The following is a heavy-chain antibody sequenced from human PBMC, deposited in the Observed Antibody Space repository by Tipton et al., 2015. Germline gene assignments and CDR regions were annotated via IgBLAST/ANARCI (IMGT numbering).Heavy chain of an antibody. J-gene: IGHJ4*02. D-gene: IGHD3-10*01. CDR2: IYYSGST. CDR3: ARWFGEFMVTELYFDY. CDR1: GGSISSNH. V-gene: IGHV4-59*01. Sequence: LRLSCTVSGGSISSNHWSWIRQTPGKGPEWIGYIYYSGSTFYNPSLKSRVTISLDTPKNQFSLRLNSVTAADTALYFCARWFGEFMVTELYFDYWGQGILVTVSS.